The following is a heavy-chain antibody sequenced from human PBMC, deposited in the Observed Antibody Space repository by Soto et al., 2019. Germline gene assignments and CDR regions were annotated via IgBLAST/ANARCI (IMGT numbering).Heavy chain of an antibody. V-gene: IGHV1-18*01. Sequence: ASVKVACKASGYTFTSYGISWVRQAPGQGLEWMGWISAYNGNTNYAQKLQGRVTMTTDTSTSTAYMELRSLRSDDTAVYYCARACSSTSCQDAFDIWGQGTMVTVSS. CDR3: ARACSSTSCQDAFDI. CDR1: GYTFTSYG. CDR2: ISAYNGNT. D-gene: IGHD2-2*01. J-gene: IGHJ3*02.